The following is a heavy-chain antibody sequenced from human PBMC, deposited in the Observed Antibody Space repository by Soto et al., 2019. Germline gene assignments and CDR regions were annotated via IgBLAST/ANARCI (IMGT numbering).Heavy chain of an antibody. Sequence: PGGSLRLSCAASGFTFSTYAIHWVRQAPGKGLHWVAVISYDGRNKYYADSVKGRFTISRDNSKNTLYLQMNSLRAEDTAVYFCARSISESDYYHYGMDVWGQGTTVTVSS. D-gene: IGHD2-21*01. CDR2: ISYDGRNK. J-gene: IGHJ6*02. CDR1: GFTFSTYA. CDR3: ARSISESDYYHYGMDV. V-gene: IGHV3-30*04.